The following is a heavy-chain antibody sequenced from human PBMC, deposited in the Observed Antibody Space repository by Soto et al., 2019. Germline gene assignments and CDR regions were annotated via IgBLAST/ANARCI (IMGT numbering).Heavy chain of an antibody. CDR2: IYSGGST. Sequence: PGGSLRLSCAASGFTVSSNYMSWVRQAPGKGLEWVSVIYSGGSTYYADSVKGRFTISRDNSKNTLYLQMNSLRAEDTAVYYCAKDQWLSSYIQYYFDYWGQGTLVTVSS. CDR1: GFTVSSNY. CDR3: AKDQWLSSYIQYYFDY. D-gene: IGHD3-22*01. V-gene: IGHV3-53*01. J-gene: IGHJ4*02.